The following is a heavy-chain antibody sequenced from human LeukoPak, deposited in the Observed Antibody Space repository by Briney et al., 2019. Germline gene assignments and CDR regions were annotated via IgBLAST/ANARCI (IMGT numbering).Heavy chain of an antibody. CDR1: GFTFSSYT. Sequence: GGTLRLSCIASGFTFSSYTMSWVRQAPGKGLEWVSSITTGGPNTYYAYSVKGRFTVSRDDSKNTLYLQMNSLRAEDTAVYYCAKDGGLWVSAHWGDSWGRGTLVTVSS. J-gene: IGHJ4*02. CDR3: AKDGGLWVSAHWGDS. CDR2: ITTGGPNT. V-gene: IGHV3-23*01. D-gene: IGHD7-27*01.